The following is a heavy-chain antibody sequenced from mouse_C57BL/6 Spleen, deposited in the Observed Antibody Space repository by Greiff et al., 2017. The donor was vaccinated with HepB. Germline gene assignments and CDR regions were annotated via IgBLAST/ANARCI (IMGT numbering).Heavy chain of an antibody. V-gene: IGHV1-26*01. CDR2: INPNNGGT. J-gene: IGHJ3*01. CDR3: ARRDYDYDGFAY. D-gene: IGHD2-4*01. Sequence: VQLQQSGPELVKPGASVKISCKASGYTFTDYYMNWVKQSHGKSLEWIGDINPNNGGTSYNQKFKGKATLTVDKSSSTAYMELRSLTSEDSAVDYCARRDYDYDGFAYWGQGTLVTVSA. CDR1: GYTFTDYY.